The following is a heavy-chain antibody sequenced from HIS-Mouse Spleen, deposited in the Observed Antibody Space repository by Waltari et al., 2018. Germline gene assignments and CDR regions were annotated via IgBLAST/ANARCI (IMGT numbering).Heavy chain of an antibody. D-gene: IGHD1-26*01. Sequence: QVQLVESGGGLVQPGRSLRLSCAASGFPFSRSGLHVVRRAPGKGREWVAVISYDGSNKYYADSVKGRFTISRDNSKNTLYLQMNSLRAEDTAVYYCARESGSYGNWFDPWGQGTLVTVSS. J-gene: IGHJ5*02. CDR1: GFPFSRSG. V-gene: IGHV3-30*03. CDR2: ISYDGSNK. CDR3: ARESGSYGNWFDP.